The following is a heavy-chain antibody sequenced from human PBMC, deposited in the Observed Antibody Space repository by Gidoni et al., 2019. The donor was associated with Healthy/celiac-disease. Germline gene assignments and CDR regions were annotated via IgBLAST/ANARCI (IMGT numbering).Heavy chain of an antibody. Sequence: EVQLVESGGGLVKPGGSLRLSCAASGFTFSSYSMNWVRQAPGKGLEWVSSISSSSSYIYYADSVKGRFTISRDNAKNSLYLQMNSLRAEDTAVYYCARKSSTSWRGGYDYWGQGTLVTVSS. CDR3: ARKSSTSWRGGYDY. CDR1: GFTFSSYS. J-gene: IGHJ4*02. V-gene: IGHV3-21*01. CDR2: ISSSSSYI. D-gene: IGHD2-2*01.